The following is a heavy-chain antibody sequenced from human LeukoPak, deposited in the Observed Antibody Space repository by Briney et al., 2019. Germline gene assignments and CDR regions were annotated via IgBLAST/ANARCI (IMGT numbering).Heavy chain of an antibody. J-gene: IGHJ3*02. Sequence: ASVKVSCKASGYTFTGYYMHWVRQAPGQGLEWMGWINPNSGGTNYAQKFQGRVTMTRDTSISTAYMELSSLRPEDTAVYYCALYGSYEAFDIWGQGTMVTVSS. V-gene: IGHV1-2*02. CDR1: GYTFTGYY. CDR2: INPNSGGT. D-gene: IGHD1-26*01. CDR3: ALYGSYEAFDI.